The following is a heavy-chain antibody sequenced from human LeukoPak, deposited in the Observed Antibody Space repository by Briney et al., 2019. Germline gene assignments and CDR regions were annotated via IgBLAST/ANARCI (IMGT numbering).Heavy chain of an antibody. CDR2: MNPDGTTV. CDR1: GFTFTTSY. J-gene: IGHJ4*02. Sequence: GESLRLSCLTSGFTFTTSYMVWIRHAPGKGLEWVAGMNPDGTTVYYVDSVKGRFTVSRDNAKNSLYLQMNNLRVEDTAFYYCARDPALGAIDYWGQGTLVT. V-gene: IGHV3-7*01. CDR3: ARDPALGAIDY.